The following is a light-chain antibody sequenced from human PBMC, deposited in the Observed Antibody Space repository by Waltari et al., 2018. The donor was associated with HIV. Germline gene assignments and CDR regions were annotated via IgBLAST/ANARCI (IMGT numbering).Light chain of an antibody. J-gene: IGKJ5*01. V-gene: IGKV3-15*01. CDR3: QQYDVWPPLT. CDR1: QGVSSN. CDR2: GAS. Sequence: EIVMTQSPATLSVSPGERATLSCRASQGVSSNLAWYQHKPGQAPRRLIYGASTRATGIPARFSGSGSVTDFTLTISSLQSEDFAVYYCQQYDVWPPLTFGQGTRLEIK.